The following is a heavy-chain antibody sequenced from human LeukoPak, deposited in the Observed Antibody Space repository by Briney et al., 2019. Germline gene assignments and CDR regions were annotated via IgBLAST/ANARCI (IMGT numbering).Heavy chain of an antibody. Sequence: PSETLSLTCSVSGGSISGALYSRAWIRQTPGKGLEWIGTIYDSGTTYYNPSLKSRVSISVDTSNNQFSLNLNFVTAADTAVYYCARGVLLKGGFDMWGQGTIVTVSA. CDR1: GGSISGALYS. D-gene: IGHD2-15*01. CDR2: IYDSGTT. J-gene: IGHJ3*02. CDR3: ARGVLLKGGFDM. V-gene: IGHV4-39*01.